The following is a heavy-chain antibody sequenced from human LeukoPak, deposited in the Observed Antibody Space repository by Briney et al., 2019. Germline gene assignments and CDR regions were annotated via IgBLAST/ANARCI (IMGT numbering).Heavy chain of an antibody. CDR2: IKQDGSEK. CDR3: ARSSSWYDY. J-gene: IGHJ4*02. V-gene: IGHV3-7*01. D-gene: IGHD6-13*01. CDR1: GFTVSSNS. Sequence: PGGSLRLSCTVSGFTVSSNSMSWVRQAPGKGLEWVANIKQDGSEKYYVDSVKGRFTISRDNAKNSLYLQMNSLRAEDTAVYYCARSSSWYDYWGQGTLVTVSS.